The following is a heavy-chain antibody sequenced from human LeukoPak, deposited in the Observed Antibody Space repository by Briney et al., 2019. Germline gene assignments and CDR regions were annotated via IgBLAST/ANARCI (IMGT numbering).Heavy chain of an antibody. CDR1: GGSISNYY. Sequence: PSETLSLTCTVSGGSISNYYWSWIRQPPGKGLEWIGEINHSGSTNYNPSLKSRVTISVDTSKNQFSLKLSSVTAADTAVYYCASPLAAAGNTPRLQPYYYYYGMDVWGQGTTVTVSS. CDR2: INHSGST. CDR3: ASPLAAAGNTPRLQPYYYYYGMDV. J-gene: IGHJ6*02. V-gene: IGHV4-34*01. D-gene: IGHD6-13*01.